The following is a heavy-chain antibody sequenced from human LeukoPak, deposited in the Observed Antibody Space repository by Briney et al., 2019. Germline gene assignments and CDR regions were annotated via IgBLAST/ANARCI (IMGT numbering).Heavy chain of an antibody. CDR2: INPNSGGT. D-gene: IGHD6-13*01. J-gene: IGHJ5*02. CDR1: GYTFTGYY. Sequence: ASVTVSCKASGYTFTGYYIHWVRQAPGQGLEWMGWINPNSGGTNYAQKFQGGVTMPRDTSITTAYMELSGLRSDDTAIYYCARGKLAAPGRTGYNWFDPWGQGTLVTVSS. CDR3: ARGKLAAPGRTGYNWFDP. V-gene: IGHV1-2*02.